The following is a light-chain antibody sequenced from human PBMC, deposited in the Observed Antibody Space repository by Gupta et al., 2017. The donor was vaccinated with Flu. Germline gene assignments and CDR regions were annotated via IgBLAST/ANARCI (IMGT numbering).Light chain of an antibody. CDR2: KAS. CDR1: QSISDW. V-gene: IGKV1-5*03. CDR3: QQDEAYPWT. J-gene: IGKJ1*01. Sequence: PYNLSASLGDRVSITCRASQSISDWLTWHQQKPGTAPKLLIYKASTAESGVPSRFSGSASGTEFTLTINMLHPDDFATYFCQQDEAYPWTFGQGTKVEIK.